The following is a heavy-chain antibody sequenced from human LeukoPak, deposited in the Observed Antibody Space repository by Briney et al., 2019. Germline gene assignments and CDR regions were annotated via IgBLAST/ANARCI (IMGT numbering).Heavy chain of an antibody. D-gene: IGHD6-19*01. CDR1: GGSFSGYY. CDR2: INHSGST. V-gene: IGHV4-34*01. CDR3: ARDGGFRIAVTDPFDY. Sequence: SETLPLTCAVYGGSFSGYYWSWIRQPPGKGLEWIGEINHSGSTNYNPSLKSRVTISVDTSKNQFSLKLTSVTAADTAVYYCARDGGFRIAVTDPFDYWGQGTLVTVSS. J-gene: IGHJ4*02.